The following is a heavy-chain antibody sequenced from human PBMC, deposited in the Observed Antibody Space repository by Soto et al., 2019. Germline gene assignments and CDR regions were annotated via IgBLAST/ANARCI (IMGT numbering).Heavy chain of an antibody. D-gene: IGHD3-3*01. CDR2: ISGSGSST. CDR3: AKDYLKLTIFGVVMVYGMDV. J-gene: IGHJ6*01. Sequence: CVSVISGSGSSTYYAHSVKGRLTISRDNSKNTMYLQMNSLRAEDTAVYYCAKDYLKLTIFGVVMVYGMDVCGQGT. V-gene: IGHV3-23*01.